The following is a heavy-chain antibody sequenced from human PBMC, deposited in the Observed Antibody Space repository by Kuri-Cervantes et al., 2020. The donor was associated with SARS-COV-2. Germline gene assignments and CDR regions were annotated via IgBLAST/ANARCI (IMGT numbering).Heavy chain of an antibody. J-gene: IGHJ6*02. V-gene: IGHV1-18*04. CDR2: ISAYNGNT. CDR1: GYTFTSYG. Sequence: ASVKVSCKASGYTFTSYGISWVRQAPGQGLEWMGWISAYNGNTNYAQKLQGRVTMTTDTSTSTAHMELRSLGSDDTAVYYCARGSSSSSNYYYYGMDVWGQGTTVTVSS. CDR3: ARGSSSSSNYYYYGMDV. D-gene: IGHD6-6*01.